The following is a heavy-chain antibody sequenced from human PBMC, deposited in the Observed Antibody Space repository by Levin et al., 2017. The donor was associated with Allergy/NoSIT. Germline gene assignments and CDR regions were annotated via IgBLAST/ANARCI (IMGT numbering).Heavy chain of an antibody. D-gene: IGHD3-9*01. CDR1: GGSFSGYY. CDR3: ARASCYFDWLLYRRGVYYFDY. CDR2: INHSGST. J-gene: IGHJ4*02. V-gene: IGHV4-34*01. Sequence: PSETLSLTCAVYGGSFSGYYWSWIRQPPGKGLEWIGEINHSGSTNYNPSLKSRVTISVDTSKNQFSLKLSSVTAADTAVYYCARASCYFDWLLYRRGVYYFDYWGQGTLVTVSS.